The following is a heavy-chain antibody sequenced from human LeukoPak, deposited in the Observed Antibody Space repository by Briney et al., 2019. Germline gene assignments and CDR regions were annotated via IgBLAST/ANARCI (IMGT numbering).Heavy chain of an antibody. J-gene: IGHJ3*02. CDR2: ISSSGSTI. Sequence: GSLRLSCAASGFTFSDYYMSWIRQAPGKGLEWVSCISSSGSTIYYADSVKGRFTISRDNAKNSLYLQMNSLRAEDTAVYYCAREGITPDAFDIWGQGTMVTVSS. V-gene: IGHV3-11*01. D-gene: IGHD3-16*01. CDR1: GFTFSDYY. CDR3: AREGITPDAFDI.